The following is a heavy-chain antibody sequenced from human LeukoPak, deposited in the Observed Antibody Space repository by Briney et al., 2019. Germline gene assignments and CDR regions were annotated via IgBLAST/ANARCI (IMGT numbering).Heavy chain of an antibody. D-gene: IGHD3-9*01. CDR1: GYTFTGYY. CDR3: ARGPLAGVAVRYFDWFSEYYYYMDV. J-gene: IGHJ6*03. Sequence: ASVKVSCKASGYTFTGYYMHWVRQAPVQGLEWMGWINPNSGGTNYAQKFQGRVTMTRDTSISTAYTELSRLRSDDTAVYYCARGPLAGVAVRYFDWFSEYYYYMDVWGKGTTVTISS. V-gene: IGHV1-2*02. CDR2: INPNSGGT.